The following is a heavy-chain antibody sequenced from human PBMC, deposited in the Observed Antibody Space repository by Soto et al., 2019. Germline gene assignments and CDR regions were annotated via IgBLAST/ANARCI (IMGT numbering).Heavy chain of an antibody. D-gene: IGHD6-13*01. Sequence: SETLSLTCTVSGGSISSYYWSWIRQPPGKGLEWIGYFYYGGSTNYNPSLKSRVTISIDTSKNQFSLNLFSVTAADTAVYYCARDVLALDEQQLVLDYYYYYGMDVWGQGTTVTVSS. CDR3: ARDVLALDEQQLVLDYYYYYGMDV. CDR1: GGSISSYY. V-gene: IGHV4-59*01. J-gene: IGHJ6*02. CDR2: FYYGGST.